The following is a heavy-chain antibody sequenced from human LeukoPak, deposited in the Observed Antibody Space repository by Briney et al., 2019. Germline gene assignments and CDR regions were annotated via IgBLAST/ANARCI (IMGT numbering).Heavy chain of an antibody. V-gene: IGHV3-23*01. CDR1: GFTFSSYA. CDR3: ARESDGSTWYSSH. J-gene: IGHJ4*02. Sequence: PGGSLRLSCAASGFTFSSYAMSWVRQAPGKGLEWVSAISGSGGSTYYADSVKGRFTISRDNSKNTLYLQMNSLRAEDTAMYYCARESDGSTWYSSHWGQGTLVTVSS. CDR2: ISGSGGST. D-gene: IGHD6-13*01.